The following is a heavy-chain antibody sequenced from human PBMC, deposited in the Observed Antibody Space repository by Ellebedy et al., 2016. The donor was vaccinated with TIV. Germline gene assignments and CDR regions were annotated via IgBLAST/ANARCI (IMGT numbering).Heavy chain of an antibody. Sequence: MPSETLSLTCTVSGDSISSSSYYRGWIRQLPGKGLVWIGSIYYSGSTYYNPSLKSRVIISVDTSKNQYSLKLSPVTAADTAAYYCARPPIVGGTVAFDYWGQGILVTVSS. V-gene: IGHV4-39*01. J-gene: IGHJ4*02. CDR1: GDSISSSSYY. CDR2: IYYSGST. D-gene: IGHD1-26*01. CDR3: ARPPIVGGTVAFDY.